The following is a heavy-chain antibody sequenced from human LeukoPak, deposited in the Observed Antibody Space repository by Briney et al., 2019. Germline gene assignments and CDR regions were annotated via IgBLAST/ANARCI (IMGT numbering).Heavy chain of an antibody. CDR3: ANCPSATSCYGLQLGY. CDR2: ISGSGGST. D-gene: IGHD2-2*01. V-gene: IGHV3-23*01. CDR1: GFTFSSYG. J-gene: IGHJ4*02. Sequence: GGSLRLSCAASGFTFSSYGMSGVRHAPGKGLDWVSTISGSGGSTSYADSVKGRFTISRDNSENTLYLQMHSVRDEDTAVYYCANCPSATSCYGLQLGYWGQGTLVTVSS.